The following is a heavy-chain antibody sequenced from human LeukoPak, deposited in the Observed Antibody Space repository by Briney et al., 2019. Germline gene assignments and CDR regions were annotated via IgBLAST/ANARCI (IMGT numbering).Heavy chain of an antibody. Sequence: PGGSLRLSCAASGFSVSNTYMSWVRQAPGKGLEWVSIIYSGGNTYYAVSVKGRFTISRDNSKNTLYLQMNRLRPEDTAVYYCARGTVTAPDYWGQGTLVTVSS. CDR2: IYSGGNT. D-gene: IGHD2-21*02. V-gene: IGHV3-53*01. J-gene: IGHJ4*02. CDR1: GFSVSNTY. CDR3: ARGTVTAPDY.